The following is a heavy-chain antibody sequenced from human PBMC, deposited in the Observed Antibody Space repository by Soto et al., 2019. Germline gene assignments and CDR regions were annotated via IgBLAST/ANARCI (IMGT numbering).Heavy chain of an antibody. CDR3: ARGGYGSGSYFLRYYYYMDV. D-gene: IGHD3-10*01. CDR1: GYTFTSYD. Sequence: QVQLVQSGAEVKKPGASVKVSCKASGYTFTSYDINWVRQATGQGLEWMGWMNPNSSNTGYAQKFQGRVTMTRNTSISTAYMELSSLRSEDTAVYYCARGGYGSGSYFLRYYYYMDVWGKGTTVTVSS. V-gene: IGHV1-8*01. CDR2: MNPNSSNT. J-gene: IGHJ6*03.